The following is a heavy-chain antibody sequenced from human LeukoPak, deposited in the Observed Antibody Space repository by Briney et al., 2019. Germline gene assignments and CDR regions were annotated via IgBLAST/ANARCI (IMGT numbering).Heavy chain of an antibody. CDR2: IYFSGST. Sequence: SETLSLTCTVSGGSISSSPYWWGWIRQPPGKGLEWIGTIYFSGSTFYHPSLEGRVTISADTSKNQFSLKLASVTAADTACNYCARGAYGTGFVYCSQATVVTVYS. CDR3: ARGAYGTGFVY. V-gene: IGHV4-39*01. J-gene: IGHJ4*02. CDR1: GGSISSSPYW. D-gene: IGHD3/OR15-3a*01.